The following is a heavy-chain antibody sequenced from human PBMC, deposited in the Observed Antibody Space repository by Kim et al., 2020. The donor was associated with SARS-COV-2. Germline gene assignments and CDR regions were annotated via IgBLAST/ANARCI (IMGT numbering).Heavy chain of an antibody. CDR3: AKEWIRIAAAGTMDY. CDR2: ISYDGSNK. V-gene: IGHV3-30*18. Sequence: GGSLRLSCAASGFTFSSYGMHWVRQAPGKGLEWVAVISYDGSNKYYADSVKGRFTISSDNSKNTLYLQMNSLRAEDTAVYYCAKEWIRIAAAGTMDYWG. J-gene: IGHJ4*01. CDR1: GFTFSSYG. D-gene: IGHD6-13*01.